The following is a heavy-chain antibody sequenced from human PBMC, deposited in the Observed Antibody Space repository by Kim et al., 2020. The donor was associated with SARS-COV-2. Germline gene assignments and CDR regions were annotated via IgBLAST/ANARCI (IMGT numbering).Heavy chain of an antibody. CDR1: GGSISSGGYY. Sequence: SETLSLTCTVSGGSISSGGYYWSWIRQHPGKGLEWIGYIYYSGSTYYNPSLKSRVTISVDTSKNQFSLKLSSVTAADTAVYYCARGRWGSGYANFDYCGQGTLVTVSS. J-gene: IGHJ4*02. CDR3: ARGRWGSGYANFDY. CDR2: IYYSGST. D-gene: IGHD3-22*01. V-gene: IGHV4-31*03.